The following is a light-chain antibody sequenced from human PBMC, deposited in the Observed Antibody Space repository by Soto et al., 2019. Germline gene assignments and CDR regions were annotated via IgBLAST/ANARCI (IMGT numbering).Light chain of an antibody. Sequence: MTQSPLSLPVTLGQAASISCRSSQSRLYSNGNTYLSWYQQKPGKAPKLLIYDASSLESGVPSRFSGSGSGTEFTLTISSLQPDDFATYYCQQYDSYSLTFGQGTKVDIK. J-gene: IGKJ1*01. V-gene: IGKV1-5*01. CDR2: DAS. CDR3: QQYDSYSLT. CDR1: QSRLYSNGNTY.